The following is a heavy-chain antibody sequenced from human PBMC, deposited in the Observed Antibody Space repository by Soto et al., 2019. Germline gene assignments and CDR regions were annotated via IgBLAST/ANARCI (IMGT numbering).Heavy chain of an antibody. CDR3: ARAGRYSSSLDY. J-gene: IGHJ4*02. CDR1: GGSFSGYY. Sequence: QVQLQQWGAGLLKPSETLSLTCAVYGGSFSGYYWSWIRQPPGKGLEWIGEINHSGGTNYNPSLKSRVTISVDTSKNQFSLKLSSVTAADTAVYYCARAGRYSSSLDYWGQGTLVTVSS. V-gene: IGHV4-34*01. CDR2: INHSGGT. D-gene: IGHD6-6*01.